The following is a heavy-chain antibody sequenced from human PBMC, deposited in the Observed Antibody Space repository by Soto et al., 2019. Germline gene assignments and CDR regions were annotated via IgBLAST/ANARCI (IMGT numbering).Heavy chain of an antibody. Sequence: QVQLVQSGAEVKKPGASVKVSCKVSGYTLTELSIHWVRQAPGKGLEWMGGFDPEQGKIIYEQKFLGRVSITEDTSTDTAYMELSSLRSVDTALYYCATTYLVEAFDIWGQGTMVSVSS. CDR1: GYTLTELS. V-gene: IGHV1-24*01. D-gene: IGHD3-10*01. J-gene: IGHJ3*02. CDR2: FDPEQGKI. CDR3: ATTYLVEAFDI.